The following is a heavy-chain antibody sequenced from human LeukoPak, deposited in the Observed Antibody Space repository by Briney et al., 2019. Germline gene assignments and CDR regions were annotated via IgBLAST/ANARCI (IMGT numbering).Heavy chain of an antibody. CDR2: ISSSGSTI. J-gene: IGHJ5*02. V-gene: IGHV3-11*01. CDR1: GFTFSDYY. D-gene: IGHD6-13*01. Sequence: GGSLRLSCAASGFTFSDYYMSWIRQAPGKGLEWVSYISSSGSTIYYADSVKGRFTISRDNAKNSLCLQMNSLRAEDTAVYYCAREGDSSSVGWFDPWGQGTLVTVSS. CDR3: AREGDSSSVGWFDP.